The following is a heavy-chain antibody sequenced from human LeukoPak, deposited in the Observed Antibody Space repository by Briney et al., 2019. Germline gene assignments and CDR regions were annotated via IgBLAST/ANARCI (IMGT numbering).Heavy chain of an antibody. J-gene: IGHJ4*02. CDR1: GFTFSSYA. CDR2: ISGSGGTI. D-gene: IGHD6-13*01. CDR3: AKDLMAAAAFDY. Sequence: PGGSLRLSCAASGFTFSSYAMSWVRQAPGKGLQWVSVISGSGGTIYYADSVKGRFTISRDNSKNTLYLQMNSLRAEDTAVYYCAKDLMAAAAFDYWGQGTLVTVSS. V-gene: IGHV3-23*01.